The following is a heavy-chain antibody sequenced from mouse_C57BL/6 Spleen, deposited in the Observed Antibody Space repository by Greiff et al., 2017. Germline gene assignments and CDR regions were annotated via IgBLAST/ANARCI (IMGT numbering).Heavy chain of an antibody. D-gene: IGHD1-1*01. CDR2: IWRGGST. V-gene: IGHV2-5*01. Sequence: QVQLQQSGPGLVQPSQSLSITCTVSGFSLTSYGVHWVRQSPGKGLEWLGVIWRGGSTDYNAAFMSRLSITKDNSKSQVFFKMNSLQADDTAIYYCAKNYGSSYGYWYFDVWGTGTTVTVSS. CDR3: AKNYGSSYGYWYFDV. CDR1: GFSLTSYG. J-gene: IGHJ1*03.